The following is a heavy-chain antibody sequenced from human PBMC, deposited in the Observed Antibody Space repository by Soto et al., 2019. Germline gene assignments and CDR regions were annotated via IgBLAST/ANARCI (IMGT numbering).Heavy chain of an antibody. D-gene: IGHD3-10*01. V-gene: IGHV4-39*01. Sequence: SENLSLTCTVSGGSISSSSYYWGWIRQPPGKGLEWIGSIYYSGSTYYNPSLKSRVTISVDTSKNQFSLKLSSVTAADTAVYYCARRMRTGAFHWGQGTLVTVSS. CDR1: GGSISSSSYY. CDR2: IYYSGST. CDR3: ARRMRTGAFH. J-gene: IGHJ4*02.